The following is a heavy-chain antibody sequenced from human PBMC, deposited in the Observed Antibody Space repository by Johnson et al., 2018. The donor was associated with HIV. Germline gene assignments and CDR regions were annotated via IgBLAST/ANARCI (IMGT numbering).Heavy chain of an antibody. Sequence: HVQLVESGGGLVQPGGSLRLSCAASGFTFSSYAMHWVRQAPGMGLEWVADISYDGRNKYYADSVKGRFTISRDNSKSTLYLQMNSLRAEDTAVYYCARVRSGRENVFDIWGQGTMVTVSS. J-gene: IGHJ3*02. CDR3: ARVRSGRENVFDI. V-gene: IGHV3-30*04. CDR1: GFTFSSYA. CDR2: ISYDGRNK. D-gene: IGHD1-26*01.